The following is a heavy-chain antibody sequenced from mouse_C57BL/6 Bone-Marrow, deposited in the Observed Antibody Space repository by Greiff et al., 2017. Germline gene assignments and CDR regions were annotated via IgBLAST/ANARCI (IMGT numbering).Heavy chain of an antibody. Sequence: QVQLKQPGAELVKPGASVKLSCKASGYTFTSYWMQWVKQRPGQGLEWIGEIDPSDSYTNYNQKFKGKATLTVDTSSSTAYMQLSSLTSEDSAVYYGAREGYDYDYFDYWGQGTTLTVSS. J-gene: IGHJ2*01. CDR1: GYTFTSYW. D-gene: IGHD2-4*01. CDR2: IDPSDSYT. CDR3: AREGYDYDYFDY. V-gene: IGHV1-50*01.